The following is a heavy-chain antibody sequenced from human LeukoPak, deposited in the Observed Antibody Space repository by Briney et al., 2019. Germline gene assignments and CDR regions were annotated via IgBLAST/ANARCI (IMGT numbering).Heavy chain of an antibody. D-gene: IGHD5-18*01. Sequence: PSETLSLTCTVSGGSISSYYWSWIRQTPGKGLEWIGYIYYSGSTKYNPSLKSRVTISVDTSKNQCALKLSSVTAADTAVYYCARHVQDTAMVTPLYYFDYWGQGTLVTVSS. CDR3: ARHVQDTAMVTPLYYFDY. J-gene: IGHJ4*02. CDR2: IYYSGST. V-gene: IGHV4-59*08. CDR1: GGSISSYY.